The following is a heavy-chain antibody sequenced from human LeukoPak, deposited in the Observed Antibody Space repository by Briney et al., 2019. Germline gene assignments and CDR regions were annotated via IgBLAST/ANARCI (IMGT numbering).Heavy chain of an antibody. J-gene: IGHJ5*02. V-gene: IGHV4-59*01. CDR2: IYYSGST. CDR3: ARRPSGYCSSTSCPRPNWFDP. Sequence: PSETLSLTCTVSGGSISSYYWSWIRQPPGKGLEWIGYIYYSGSTNYNPSLKSRVTISVDTSKNQFSLKLSSVTAADTAVYYCARRPSGYCSSTSCPRPNWFDPWGQGTLVTVSS. D-gene: IGHD2-2*01. CDR1: GGSISSYY.